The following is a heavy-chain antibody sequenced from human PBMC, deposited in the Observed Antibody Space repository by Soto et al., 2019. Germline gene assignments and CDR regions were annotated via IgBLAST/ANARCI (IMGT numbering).Heavy chain of an antibody. Sequence: PGGSLRLSCAASGFTFSNAWMSWVRQAPGKGLEWVGRIKSKTDGGTTDYAAPVKGRFTISRDDSKNTLYLQMNSLKTEDTAVYYCTTLRGSYYDILTGYLGPVDYWGQGTLVTVSS. J-gene: IGHJ4*02. D-gene: IGHD3-9*01. V-gene: IGHV3-15*01. CDR1: GFTFSNAW. CDR2: IKSKTDGGTT. CDR3: TTLRGSYYDILTGYLGPVDY.